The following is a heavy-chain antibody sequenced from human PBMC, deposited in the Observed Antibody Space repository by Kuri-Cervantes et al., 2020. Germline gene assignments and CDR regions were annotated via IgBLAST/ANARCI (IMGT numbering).Heavy chain of an antibody. CDR1: GFTFSNTD. J-gene: IGHJ4*02. V-gene: IGHV3-35*01. CDR2: VSWNGSRT. D-gene: IGHD3-22*01. CDR3: ATYYDSSGFFGY. Sequence: GESLKISCAPSGFTFSNTDMNWVHQAPGKGLEWVSGVSWNGSRTHYADSVKGRFIISRDNSRNTPYLQMNSLRAEDTAVYYCATYYDSSGFFGYWGQGTLVTVSS.